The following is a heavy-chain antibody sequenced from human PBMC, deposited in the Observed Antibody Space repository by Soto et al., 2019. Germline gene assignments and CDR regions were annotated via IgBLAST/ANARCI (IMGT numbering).Heavy chain of an antibody. J-gene: IGHJ4*02. Sequence: ASVKVSCKASGYTFTGYYMHWVRQAPGQGLEWMGWVNPNSGGTNYAQKFQGWVTMTRDTSISTAYMELSRLTSDDTAVYYCARHGTTATAPYSGYDPALGYWGQGTLVTVSS. CDR3: ARHGTTATAPYSGYDPALGY. CDR2: VNPNSGGT. CDR1: GYTFTGYY. D-gene: IGHD5-12*01. V-gene: IGHV1-2*04.